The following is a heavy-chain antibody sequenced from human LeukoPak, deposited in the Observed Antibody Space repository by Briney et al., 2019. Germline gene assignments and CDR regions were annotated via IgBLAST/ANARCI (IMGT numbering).Heavy chain of an antibody. CDR2: ISPNSGGT. V-gene: IGHV1-2*02. CDR1: GYTFTGYY. Sequence: GASVKVSCKASGYTFTGYYMHWVRQAPGQGLEWMGWISPNSGGTNYAQKFQGRVTMTEDTSTDTAYMELSSLRSEDTAVYYCATGIAVATARGYYFDYWGQGTLVTVSS. J-gene: IGHJ4*02. D-gene: IGHD6-19*01. CDR3: ATGIAVATARGYYFDY.